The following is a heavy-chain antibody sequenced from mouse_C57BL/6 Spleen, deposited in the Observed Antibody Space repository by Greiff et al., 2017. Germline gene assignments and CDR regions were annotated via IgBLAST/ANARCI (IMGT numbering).Heavy chain of an antibody. CDR1: GYTFTSYW. CDR2: IHPSDSDT. V-gene: IGHV1-74*01. CDR3: AITTTVVASYWYFDV. Sequence: QVQLQQPGAELVKPGASVKVSCKASGYTFTSYWMHWVKQRPGQGLEWIGRIHPSDSDTNYNQKFKGKATLTVDKSSSTAYMQLSSLTSEDSAVYDCAITTTVVASYWYFDVWGTGTTVTVSS. J-gene: IGHJ1*03. D-gene: IGHD1-1*01.